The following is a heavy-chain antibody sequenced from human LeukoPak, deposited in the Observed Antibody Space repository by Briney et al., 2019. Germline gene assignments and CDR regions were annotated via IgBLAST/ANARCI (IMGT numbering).Heavy chain of an antibody. CDR1: GYKFVSYW. D-gene: IGHD4-17*01. Sequence: GESLKISCQISGYKFVSYWIGWVRQMPGKGLEWMGIIYPGDSDTRYSPSFQGQVTISADKSISTAYLQWSSLKASDTAMYYCARQNDYGDTTWDYWGQGTLVTVSS. V-gene: IGHV5-51*01. CDR2: IYPGDSDT. J-gene: IGHJ4*02. CDR3: ARQNDYGDTTWDY.